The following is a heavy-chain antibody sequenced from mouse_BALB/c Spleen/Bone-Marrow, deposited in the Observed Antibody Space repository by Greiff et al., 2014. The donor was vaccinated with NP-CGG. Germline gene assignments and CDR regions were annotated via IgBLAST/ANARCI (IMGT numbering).Heavy chain of an antibody. Sequence: QVHVKQSGPGLVAPSQSLSITCTVSGFSLTNYGVHWVRQPPGKGLEWLGVIWADESTNYNSALMSRLSISKDNSKSQVFFKMNSLQTDDTAMYYCARITTATGAMDYWGQGTSVTVSS. J-gene: IGHJ4*01. D-gene: IGHD1-2*01. CDR1: GFSLTNYG. V-gene: IGHV2-9*02. CDR3: ARITTATGAMDY. CDR2: IWADEST.